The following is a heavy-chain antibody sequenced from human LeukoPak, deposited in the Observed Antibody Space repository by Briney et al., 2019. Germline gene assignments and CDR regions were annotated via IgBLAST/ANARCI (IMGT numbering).Heavy chain of an antibody. Sequence: QPGGSLRLSCAASGFTFNRYAMHWVRQAPGKGLEWLAVISYDGSYKDYADSVKGRFTISRDNSKNTLYLQMNSLRAEDTAVYYCANGFPSGWYDYWGQGTLVTVSS. V-gene: IGHV3-30*04. CDR1: GFTFNRYA. D-gene: IGHD6-19*01. CDR3: ANGFPSGWYDY. J-gene: IGHJ4*02. CDR2: ISYDGSYK.